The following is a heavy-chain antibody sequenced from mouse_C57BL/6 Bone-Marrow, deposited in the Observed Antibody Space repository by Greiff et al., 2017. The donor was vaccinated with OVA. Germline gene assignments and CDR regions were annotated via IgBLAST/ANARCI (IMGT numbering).Heavy chain of an antibody. CDR3: ARGGYYSNSAWFAY. CDR1: GFTFSDYY. D-gene: IGHD2-5*01. V-gene: IGHV5-16*01. CDR2: INYDGSST. J-gene: IGHJ3*01. Sequence: EVQVVESEGGLVQPGSSMKLSCTASGFTFSDYYMAWVRQVPEKGLEWVANINYDGSSTYYLDSLKSRFIISRDNAKNILYLQMSSLKSEDTATYYCARGGYYSNSAWFAYWGQGTLVTVSA.